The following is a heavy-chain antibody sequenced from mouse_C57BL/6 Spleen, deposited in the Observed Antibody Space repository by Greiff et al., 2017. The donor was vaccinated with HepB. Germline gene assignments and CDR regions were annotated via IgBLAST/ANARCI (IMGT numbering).Heavy chain of an antibody. CDR3: TRAYDGYSFAY. CDR2: ISSGGDYI. Sequence: EVQRVESGEGLVKPGGSLKLSCAASGFTFSSYAMSWVRQTPEKRLEWVAYISSGGDYIYYADTVKGRFTISRDNARNTLYLQMSSLKSEDTAMYYCTRAYDGYSFAYWGQGTLVTVSA. J-gene: IGHJ3*01. CDR1: GFTFSSYA. V-gene: IGHV5-9-1*02. D-gene: IGHD2-3*01.